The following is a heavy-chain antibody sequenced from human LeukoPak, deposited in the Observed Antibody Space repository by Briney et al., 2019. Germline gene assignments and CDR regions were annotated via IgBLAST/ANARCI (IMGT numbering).Heavy chain of an antibody. Sequence: SDTLSLTCTVSGASFSTYYWSWIRQPPGKGLEWIGYMYYSGSTNYNPSLKSRVTISVDTSKNQFSLKLSSVTAADTAVYYCARDGRGSTSLDNWGQGILVTVSS. CDR2: MYYSGST. CDR1: GASFSTYY. CDR3: ARDGRGSTSLDN. V-gene: IGHV4-59*12. J-gene: IGHJ4*02. D-gene: IGHD6-6*01.